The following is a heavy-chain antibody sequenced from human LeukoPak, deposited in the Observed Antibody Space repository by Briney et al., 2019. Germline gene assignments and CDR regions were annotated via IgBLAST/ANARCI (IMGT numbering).Heavy chain of an antibody. Sequence: SETLSLTCTVSGGSISSSSYYWGWIRQPPGKGLEWIGSIYYSGSTYYNPSLKSRVTISVDTSKNQFSLKLSSVTAADTAVYYCARHLRGAQQLVFFDYWGQGTLVTVSS. CDR1: GGSISSSSYY. V-gene: IGHV4-39*01. D-gene: IGHD6-13*01. CDR2: IYYSGST. CDR3: ARHLRGAQQLVFFDY. J-gene: IGHJ4*02.